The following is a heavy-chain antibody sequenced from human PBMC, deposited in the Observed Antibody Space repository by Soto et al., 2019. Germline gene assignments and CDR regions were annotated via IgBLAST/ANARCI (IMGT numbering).Heavy chain of an antibody. V-gene: IGHV1-18*01. CDR1: GYTFTSYG. Sequence: QVQLVQSGAEVKKPGASVKVSCKASGYTFTSYGISWVRQAPGQGLEWMGWISAYNGNTNYAQKLQGRVTMTTDTSTSTAYMELRSLRSDDTAVYYCALTRYCISTSCYGEAMGWFDPWGQGTLVTVSS. J-gene: IGHJ5*02. CDR2: ISAYNGNT. D-gene: IGHD2-2*01. CDR3: ALTRYCISTSCYGEAMGWFDP.